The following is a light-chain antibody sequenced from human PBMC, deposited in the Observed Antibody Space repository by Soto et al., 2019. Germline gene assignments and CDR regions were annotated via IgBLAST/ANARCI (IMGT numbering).Light chain of an antibody. J-gene: IGLJ2*01. CDR3: SSYRGASTPV. CDR2: DVT. CDR1: STDVGAYNY. V-gene: IGLV2-14*01. Sequence: QSGLTQPASVSGSPGQSITISCTGTSTDVGAYNYVSWYQQHPGKAPKLVIFDVTNRPSEVSDRFSGSKSGNTASPTISGLQFEDEADYYCSSYRGASTPVFGGGTKVTVL.